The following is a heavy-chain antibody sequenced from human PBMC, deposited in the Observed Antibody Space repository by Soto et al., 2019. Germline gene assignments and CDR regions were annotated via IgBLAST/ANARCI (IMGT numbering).Heavy chain of an antibody. V-gene: IGHV3-21*01. CDR1: GFSFSSDS. CDR2: ISSSGSFK. CDR3: ARDPPTGTTLDWADS. J-gene: IGHJ4*02. D-gene: IGHD1-1*01. Sequence: LRLSCAASGFSFSSDSMGWVRQAPGKGLEWVSSISSSGSFKNYADSVKGRFTISRDNAKNSLYLQMSGLKDEDTAVYYCARDPPTGTTLDWADSWGQGTLVTVSS.